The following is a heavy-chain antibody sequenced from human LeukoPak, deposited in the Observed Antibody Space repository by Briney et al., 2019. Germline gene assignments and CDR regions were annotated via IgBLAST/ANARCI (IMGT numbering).Heavy chain of an antibody. Sequence: ASVKVSCKASGYTFTSYDINWVRQATGQGLEWMGWMNPNSGNTGYAQKFQGRVTMTRNTSISTAYMELSSLRSKDTAVYYCASFCSGGSCYPGSDYWGQGTLVTVSS. J-gene: IGHJ4*02. D-gene: IGHD2-15*01. CDR2: MNPNSGNT. CDR1: GYTFTSYD. V-gene: IGHV1-8*01. CDR3: ASFCSGGSCYPGSDY.